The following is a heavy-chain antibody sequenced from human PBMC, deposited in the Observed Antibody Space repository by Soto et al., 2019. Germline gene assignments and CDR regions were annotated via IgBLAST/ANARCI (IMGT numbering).Heavy chain of an antibody. CDR1: GDSISRYY. CDR2: IYYSGST. Sequence: SETLSLTCTVSGDSISRYYWGWIRQPPGKGLEWIAYIYYSGSTNYNPSLKSRVTISVDTSKNQFSLKLSSVTAADTAVYYCARGIEGWYQGRYYYGMDVWGQGTTVTVSS. J-gene: IGHJ6*02. V-gene: IGHV4-59*01. CDR3: ARGIEGWYQGRYYYGMDV. D-gene: IGHD6-19*01.